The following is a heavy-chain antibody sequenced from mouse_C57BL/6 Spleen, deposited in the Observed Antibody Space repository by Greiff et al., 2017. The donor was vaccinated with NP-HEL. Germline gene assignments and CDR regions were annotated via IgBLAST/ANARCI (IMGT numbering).Heavy chain of an antibody. V-gene: IGHV1-26*01. CDR2: INPNNGGT. CDR3: ARSGKALYYAMDY. J-gene: IGHJ4*01. D-gene: IGHD1-1*01. Sequence: EVQLQQSGPELVKPGASVKISCKASGYTFTDYYMNWVKQSHGKSLEWIGDINPNNGGTSYNQKFKGKATLTVDKSSSTAYMELRSLTSEDSAVYYCARSGKALYYAMDYWGQGTSVTVSS. CDR1: GYTFTDYY.